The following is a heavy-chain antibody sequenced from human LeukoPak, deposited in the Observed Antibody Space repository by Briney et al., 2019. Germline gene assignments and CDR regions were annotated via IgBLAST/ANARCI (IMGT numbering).Heavy chain of an antibody. D-gene: IGHD3-16*01. V-gene: IGHV4-39*01. CDR3: ARGGTLRTFDY. J-gene: IGHJ4*02. CDR2: IYYSGST. Sequence: SETLSLTCTVSGDSISSGTYYSGWIRQPPGKGLEWIGTIYYSGSTYYNPSLKSRVTISVDTSENQFSLKLSSVTAADTAVYFCARGGTLRTFDYWGQGTLVTVSS. CDR1: GDSISSGTYY.